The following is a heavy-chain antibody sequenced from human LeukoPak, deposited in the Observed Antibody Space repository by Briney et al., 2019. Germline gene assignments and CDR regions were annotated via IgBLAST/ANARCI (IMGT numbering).Heavy chain of an antibody. CDR1: GGTFSSYA. CDR3: ARGGEDCSSTSCYSNYFDY. V-gene: IGHV1-69*13. D-gene: IGHD2-2*01. J-gene: IGHJ4*02. Sequence: SVKVSCRASGGTFSSYAISWVRQAPGQGLEWVGGIITIFGTANYAQKFQGRVTITADQSTSTAYMELSSLRSEDTAVYYCARGGEDCSSTSCYSNYFDYWGQGTLVTVSS. CDR2: IITIFGTA.